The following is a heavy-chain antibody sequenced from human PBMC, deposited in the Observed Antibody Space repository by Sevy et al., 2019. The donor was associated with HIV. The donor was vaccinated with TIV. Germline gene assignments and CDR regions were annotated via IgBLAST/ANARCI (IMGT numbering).Heavy chain of an antibody. D-gene: IGHD6-13*01. CDR1: GGSITNYY. J-gene: IGHJ4*02. Sequence: SETLSLTCTVSGGSITNYYWGWIRQPPGMRLEWIGYIHSSGNTNSTPSLKSPVTISVDTSKNQFSLNLNSVTAADTAVYYCASYMGSGTSFDYWGQGTLVTVSS. CDR2: IHSSGNT. CDR3: ASYMGSGTSFDY. V-gene: IGHV4-59*13.